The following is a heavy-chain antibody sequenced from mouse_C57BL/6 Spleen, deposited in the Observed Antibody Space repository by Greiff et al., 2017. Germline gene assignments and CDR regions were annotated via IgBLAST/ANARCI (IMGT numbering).Heavy chain of an antibody. CDR3: ARLVATPFAY. V-gene: IGHV1-80*01. Sequence: QVQLQQSGAELVKPGASVKISCKASGYAFSSYWMNWVKQRPGKGLEWIGQIYPGDGDTNYNQKFKGKATLTIDTTSSTAYMQRSRLTSEDAAVYYCARLVATPFAYWGQGTLLTVSA. J-gene: IGHJ3*01. CDR2: IYPGDGDT. CDR1: GYAFSSYW. D-gene: IGHD1-1*01.